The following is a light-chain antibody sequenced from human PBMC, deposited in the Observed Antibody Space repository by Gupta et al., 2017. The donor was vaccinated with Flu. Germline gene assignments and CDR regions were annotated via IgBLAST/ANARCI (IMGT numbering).Light chain of an antibody. V-gene: IGLV2-14*01. CDR1: SSDVGGYNY. CDR3: SSYTSSSTPL. CDR2: EVS. Sequence: QSALTQPASVSGSPGQSITISCTGTSSDVGGYNYVSWYQQHPGKAPKLMIYEVSNRPSGVSNRCSGSKSGNTASLTISGLQAEDEADYYCSSYTSSSTPLFGGGTKLTVL. J-gene: IGLJ2*01.